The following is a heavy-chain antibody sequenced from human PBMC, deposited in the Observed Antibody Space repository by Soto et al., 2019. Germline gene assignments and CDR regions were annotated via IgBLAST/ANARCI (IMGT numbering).Heavy chain of an antibody. CDR3: ARDSSRADILTGYHPWYYYYMDV. CDR1: GGTFSRCS. CDR2: IIPIFGTA. Sequence: GASVKVSCKASGGTFSRCSISWVRQAPGQRLEWMGDIIPIFGTANYAQKFQGRVTITADESTSTAYMELSSLRSEDTAVYYCARDSSRADILTGYHPWYYYYMDVWGKGTTVTVSS. J-gene: IGHJ6*03. D-gene: IGHD3-9*01. V-gene: IGHV1-69*13.